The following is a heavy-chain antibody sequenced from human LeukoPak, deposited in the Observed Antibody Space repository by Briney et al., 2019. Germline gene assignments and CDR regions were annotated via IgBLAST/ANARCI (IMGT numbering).Heavy chain of an antibody. V-gene: IGHV3-48*01. CDR3: ARDPLFAVVPAAMIPR. J-gene: IGHJ4*02. CDR1: GFTFSSYS. CDR2: ISSSSSTI. Sequence: PGGSLRLSCAASGFTFSSYSMNWVRQAPGKGLEWVSYISSSSSTIYYADSVKGRFTISRDNAKNSLYLQMNSLRAEDTAVYYCARDPLFAVVPAAMIPRWGQGTLVTVSS. D-gene: IGHD2-2*01.